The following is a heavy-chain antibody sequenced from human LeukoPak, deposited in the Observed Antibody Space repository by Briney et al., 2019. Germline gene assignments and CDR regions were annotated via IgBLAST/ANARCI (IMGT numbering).Heavy chain of an antibody. Sequence: SGTLSLTCTVSGASISISYWSWVRQPPGKSLEWIGFIYYNGNTNSNPSLKSRVTISVDTSKNQFSLKLTSVTAADTAVYYCVRGNYDNRGYSNAFDIWGQGAMVTVSS. J-gene: IGHJ3*02. D-gene: IGHD3-22*01. V-gene: IGHV4-59*01. CDR2: IYYNGNT. CDR3: VRGNYDNRGYSNAFDI. CDR1: GASISISY.